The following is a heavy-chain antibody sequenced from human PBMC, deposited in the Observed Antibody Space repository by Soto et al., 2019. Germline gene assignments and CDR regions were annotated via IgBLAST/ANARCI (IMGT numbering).Heavy chain of an antibody. Sequence: EVQLVETGGGLIQPGGSLRLSCVASGFSVTSNYMTWVRQAPGTGPEWVSVMYSNGHTYYADSVEGRFTISRDRSSNTLYLQMTSLRREDTAVYYCARESGSPVTYHYSYGMDVWGQGTTVTVSS. CDR3: ARESGSPVTYHYSYGMDV. CDR1: GFSVTSNY. D-gene: IGHD4-17*01. V-gene: IGHV3-53*05. CDR2: MYSNGHT. J-gene: IGHJ6*02.